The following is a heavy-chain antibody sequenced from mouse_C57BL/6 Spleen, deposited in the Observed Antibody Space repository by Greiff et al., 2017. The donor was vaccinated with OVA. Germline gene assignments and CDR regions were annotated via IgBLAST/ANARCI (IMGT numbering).Heavy chain of an antibody. CDR1: GFTFSDYG. D-gene: IGHD1-1*01. CDR3: ARMGYGSSYLAWFAY. Sequence: DVQLVESGGGLVKPGGSLKLSCAASGFTFSDYGMHWVRQAPEKGLEWVAYISSGSSTIYYADTVKGRFTISRDNAKNTLFLQMTSLRSEDTAMYYCARMGYGSSYLAWFAYWGQGTLVTVSA. CDR2: ISSGSSTI. V-gene: IGHV5-17*01. J-gene: IGHJ3*01.